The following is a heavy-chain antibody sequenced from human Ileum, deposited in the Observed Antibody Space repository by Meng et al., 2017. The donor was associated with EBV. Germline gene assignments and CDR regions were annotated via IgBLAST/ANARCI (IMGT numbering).Heavy chain of an antibody. CDR1: GYAFTSYI. D-gene: IGHD2-21*01. CDR2: INVGVGYT. V-gene: IGHV1-3*01. J-gene: IGHJ4*02. Sequence: QVQLVQSGAEVKNPGASVKVSRKSSGYAFTSYILHWVRQAPGQRLEWMGWINVGVGYTKYSQKFQGRVTISSDTSATTGYMELSSLRSEDTAVYYCVRGPPVGVPGPGDYWGQGTLVTVFS. CDR3: VRGPPVGVPGPGDY.